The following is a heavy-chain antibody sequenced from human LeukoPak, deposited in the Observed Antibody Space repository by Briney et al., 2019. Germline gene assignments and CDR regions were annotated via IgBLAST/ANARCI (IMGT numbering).Heavy chain of an antibody. V-gene: IGHV4-59*12. J-gene: IGHJ4*02. CDR3: ARESNYYDSSGYYPFDY. D-gene: IGHD3-22*01. CDR1: GGSISSYY. CDR2: IYYSGST. Sequence: SETLSLTCTVSGGSISSYYWSWIRQPPGKGLEWIGYIYYSGSTNYNPSLKSRVTISVDMSKNQFSLKLSSVTAADTAVYYCARESNYYDSSGYYPFDYWGQGTLVTVSS.